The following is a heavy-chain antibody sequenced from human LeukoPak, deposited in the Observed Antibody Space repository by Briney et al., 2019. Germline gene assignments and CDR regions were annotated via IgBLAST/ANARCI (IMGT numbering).Heavy chain of an antibody. D-gene: IGHD3-22*01. CDR3: AREGGDYYDSSGYSGFSNY. J-gene: IGHJ4*02. V-gene: IGHV1-2*06. CDR1: GYTFTSYA. Sequence: GASVKVSCKASGYTFTSYAMHWVRQAPGQGLEWMGRINPNSGGTNYAQKFQGRVTMTRDTSISTAYMELSRLRSDDTAVYYCAREGGDYYDSSGYSGFSNYWGQGTLVTVSS. CDR2: INPNSGGT.